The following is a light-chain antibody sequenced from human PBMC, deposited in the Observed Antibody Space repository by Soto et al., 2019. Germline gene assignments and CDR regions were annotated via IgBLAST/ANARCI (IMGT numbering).Light chain of an antibody. CDR1: SSDVGGYSY. J-gene: IGLJ1*01. Sequence: QSALTQPASVSGSPGQSIAISCTGTSSDVGGYSYVSWYQQQPGKAPKLVISDVSNRPSGVSDRFSGSKSGNAASLTISGLQTEDEADYYCASYTTSSTYAFGTGTKVTVL. CDR2: DVS. CDR3: ASYTTSSTYA. V-gene: IGLV2-14*01.